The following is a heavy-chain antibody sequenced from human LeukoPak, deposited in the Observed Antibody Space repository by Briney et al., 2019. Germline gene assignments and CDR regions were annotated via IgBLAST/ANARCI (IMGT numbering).Heavy chain of an antibody. V-gene: IGHV3-23*01. Sequence: GGSLRLSCAASGFTFTTYAMSWVRQAPGKGLEWVSAIGGGGVRTYYADSVKGRFTISRDNSKDTLFLQMNSLRAEDTAVCYCAKASRQGAVASPLDYWGQGTLVTVSS. J-gene: IGHJ4*02. D-gene: IGHD6-19*01. CDR1: GFTFTTYA. CDR2: IGGGGVRT. CDR3: AKASRQGAVASPLDY.